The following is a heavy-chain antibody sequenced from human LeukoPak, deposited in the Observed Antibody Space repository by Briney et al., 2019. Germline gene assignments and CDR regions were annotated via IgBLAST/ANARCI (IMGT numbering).Heavy chain of an antibody. V-gene: IGHV4-59*01. D-gene: IGHD4/OR15-4a*01. CDR3: ARGGTQLTFPV. J-gene: IGHJ4*02. CDR1: GGSISSYY. CDR2: MYYSGSA. Sequence: NPSETLSLTCSVSGGSISSYYWSWIRQPPGKGLEWIGYMYYSGSANYNPSLKSRVTMSVDTSKNHFSLNLTSVTAADTAVYYCARGGTQLTFPVWGQGTLVTVSS.